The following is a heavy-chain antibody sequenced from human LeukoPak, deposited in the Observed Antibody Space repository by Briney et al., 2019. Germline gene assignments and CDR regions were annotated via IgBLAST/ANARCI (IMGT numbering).Heavy chain of an antibody. V-gene: IGHV3-48*03. CDR3: ARDTAWGSYPTCFDY. J-gene: IGHJ4*02. Sequence: PGGSLRLSCAASGFTFSSYEMNWVRQAPGKGLEWGSYISSSGSTRYYADSVKGRFTISRDNDKNSLYLQMNSLRAEDTAVYYCARDTAWGSYPTCFDYWGQGTLVTVSS. CDR1: GFTFSSYE. CDR2: ISSSGSTR. D-gene: IGHD3-16*02.